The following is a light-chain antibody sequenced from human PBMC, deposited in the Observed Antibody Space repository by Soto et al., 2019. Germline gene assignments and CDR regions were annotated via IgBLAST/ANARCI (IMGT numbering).Light chain of an antibody. Sequence: EIVLTQSPATLTLSPGEGATLSCRAGRSVSSSVAWYHQKPGQAPRLLIYDASNRATGIPGRFSGSGSGTDFTLTISSLEPEDFAVYYCQQRSDWVTFGGGTKVEL. CDR2: DAS. V-gene: IGKV3-11*01. CDR3: QQRSDWVT. J-gene: IGKJ4*01. CDR1: RSVSSS.